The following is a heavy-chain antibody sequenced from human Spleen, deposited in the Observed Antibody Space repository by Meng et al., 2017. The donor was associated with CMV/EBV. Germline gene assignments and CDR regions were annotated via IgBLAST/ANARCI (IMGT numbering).Heavy chain of an antibody. V-gene: IGHV4-31*02. CDR1: SSGFY. J-gene: IGHJ5*02. CDR2: IFYTGST. D-gene: IGHD6-6*01. CDR3: ARDHWPDSGIAARPEWFDP. Sequence: SSGFYWNWIRQHPGKGLEWIGYIFYTGSTNFNPSLKSRVTMSVDTSKNQFSLKLTSVTAADTAVYYCARDHWPDSGIAARPEWFDPWGQGTLVTVSS.